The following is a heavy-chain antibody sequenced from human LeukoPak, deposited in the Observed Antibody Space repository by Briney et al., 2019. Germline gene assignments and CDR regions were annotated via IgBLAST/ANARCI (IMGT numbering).Heavy chain of an antibody. D-gene: IGHD1-26*01. Sequence: SVKVSCKASGGTFSSYAISWVRQAPGQGLEWMGGIIPIFGTANYAQKFQGRVTITADESTSTAYMELSSLRSEDTAVYYCAVLYGVGSYILDYFDYWGQGTLVTVSS. CDR2: IIPIFGTA. CDR3: AVLYGVGSYILDYFDY. V-gene: IGHV1-69*13. CDR1: GGTFSSYA. J-gene: IGHJ4*02.